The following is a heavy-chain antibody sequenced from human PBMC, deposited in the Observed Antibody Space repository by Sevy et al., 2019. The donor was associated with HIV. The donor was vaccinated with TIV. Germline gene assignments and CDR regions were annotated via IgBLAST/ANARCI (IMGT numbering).Heavy chain of an antibody. J-gene: IGHJ6*03. D-gene: IGHD2-2*01. V-gene: IGHV4-59*01. CDR3: AGGGRYGSSTSCRDGYYYYMDV. CDR1: GGSISSYY. CDR2: IYYSGST. Sequence: SETLSLTCTVSGGSISSYYWSWIRQPPGKGLEWIGYIYYSGSTNYNPSLKSRVTISVDTSKNQFSLKLGSVTDADTAVYYCAGGGRYGSSTSCRDGYYYYMDVWGKGTTVTVSS.